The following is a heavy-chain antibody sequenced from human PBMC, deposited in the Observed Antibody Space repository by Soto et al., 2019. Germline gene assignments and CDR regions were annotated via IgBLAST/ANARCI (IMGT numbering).Heavy chain of an antibody. J-gene: IGHJ6*02. CDR3: ASDIVVVPADEPGGMDV. Sequence: ASVKVSCKASGYTFTGYYMHWVRQAPGQGLEWMGWINPNSGGTNYAQKFQGRVTMTRDTSISTAYMELSRLRSDDTAVYYCASDIVVVPADEPGGMDVWGQGTTVTVSS. CDR1: GYTFTGYY. CDR2: INPNSGGT. V-gene: IGHV1-2*02. D-gene: IGHD2-2*01.